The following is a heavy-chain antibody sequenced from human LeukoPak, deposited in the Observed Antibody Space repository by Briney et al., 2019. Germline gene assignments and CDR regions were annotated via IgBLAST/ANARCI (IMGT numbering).Heavy chain of an antibody. J-gene: IGHJ3*02. CDR1: GYTFTGHY. D-gene: IGHD6-19*01. CDR2: ISAYNGNT. CDR3: ARAVAGLFDI. Sequence: GASVKVSCKASGYTFTGHYMHWVRQAPGQGLEWMGWISAYNGNTNYAQKLQGRVTMTTDTSTSTAYMELRSLRSDDTAVYYCARAVAGLFDIWGQGTMVTVSS. V-gene: IGHV1-18*04.